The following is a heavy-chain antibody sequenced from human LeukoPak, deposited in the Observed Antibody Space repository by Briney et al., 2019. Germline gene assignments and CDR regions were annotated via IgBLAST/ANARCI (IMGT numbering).Heavy chain of an antibody. J-gene: IGHJ4*02. CDR2: IIGSGRST. CDR3: ANQRGRGWPFDY. Sequence: GGSLRLSCAASGFTLSSYAMSWVRQAPGKGLGWVSAIIGSGRSTYYADSVKGRFTISRDNSKNTLYLQMNSLRAEDTAVYYCANQRGRGWPFDYWGQGTLVTVSS. D-gene: IGHD6-19*01. CDR1: GFTLSSYA. V-gene: IGHV3-23*01.